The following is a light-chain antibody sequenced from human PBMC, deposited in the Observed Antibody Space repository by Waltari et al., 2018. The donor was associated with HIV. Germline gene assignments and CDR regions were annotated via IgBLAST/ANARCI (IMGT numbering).Light chain of an antibody. CDR2: DIS. J-gene: IGLJ2*01. CDR3: SSYAGSSNLV. CDR1: SSDVGGYNY. Sequence: QSALTQPPSASGSPGPSVTLSCTGTSSDVGGYNYVPWSQQHPGKAPKPMFYDISKRPAGVPDRFSSSESDNTSSLTVSELQAEDEADYYCSSYAGSSNLVFGGGTKLTVL. V-gene: IGLV2-8*01.